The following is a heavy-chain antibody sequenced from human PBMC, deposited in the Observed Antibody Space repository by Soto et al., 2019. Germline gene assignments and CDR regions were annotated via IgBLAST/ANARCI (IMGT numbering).Heavy chain of an antibody. J-gene: IGHJ3*02. CDR2: IISIFGTA. CDR3: ARALSGYYHDAFDI. D-gene: IGHD3-22*01. V-gene: IGHV1-69*13. CDR1: GGTFSSYA. Sequence: SVKVSCKASGGTFSSYAISWVRQAPGQGLEWMGGIISIFGTANYAQKFQGRVTITADESTSTAYMELSSLRSEDTAVYYCARALSGYYHDAFDIWGQGTMVTVSS.